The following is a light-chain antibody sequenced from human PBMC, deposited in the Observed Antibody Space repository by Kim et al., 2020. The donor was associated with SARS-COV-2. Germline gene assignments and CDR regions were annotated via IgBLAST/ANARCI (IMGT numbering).Light chain of an antibody. V-gene: IGLV2-14*03. CDR3: SSYTSSSLV. Sequence: PGQSFTISCTGTSSDVGGYNYVSWYQQHPGKAPKLMIYDVSNRPSGVSNRFSGSKSGNTASLTISGLQAEDEADYYCSSYTSSSLVFGGGTQLTVL. CDR2: DVS. CDR1: SSDVGGYNY. J-gene: IGLJ2*01.